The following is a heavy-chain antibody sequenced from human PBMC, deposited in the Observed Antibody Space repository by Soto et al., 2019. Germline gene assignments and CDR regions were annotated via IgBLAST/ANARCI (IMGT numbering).Heavy chain of an antibody. CDR3: AAVVIGVAGDFDH. Sequence: LLQSGPDVQKPGTSAKVSCKTSGFPVGSSAVQWVRLVRGQRLEWIGWIVVASGYSHVAQKFQDRVSLTRDLSTNTSFMELSSLTSGDSAMYYCAAVVIGVAGDFDHWGQGTLVSVSS. CDR1: GFPVGSSA. V-gene: IGHV1-58*01. D-gene: IGHD6-19*01. J-gene: IGHJ4*02. CDR2: IVVASGYS.